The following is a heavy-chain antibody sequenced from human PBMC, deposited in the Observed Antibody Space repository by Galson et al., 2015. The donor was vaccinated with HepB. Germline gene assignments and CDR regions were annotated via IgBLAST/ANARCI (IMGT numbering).Heavy chain of an antibody. D-gene: IGHD1-26*01. V-gene: IGHV3-7*03. CDR2: IKQDGSEK. Sequence: SLRLSCAASGFTFSSYWMSWVRQAPGKGLEWVANIKQDGSEKYYVDSVKGRFTISRDNAKNSLYLQMNSLRAEDTAVYYCARDKEGYEWELLVFDYWGQGTLVTVSS. J-gene: IGHJ4*02. CDR3: ARDKEGYEWELLVFDY. CDR1: GFTFSSYW.